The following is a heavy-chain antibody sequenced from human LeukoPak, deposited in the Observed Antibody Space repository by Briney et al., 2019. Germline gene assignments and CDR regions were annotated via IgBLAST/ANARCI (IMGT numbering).Heavy chain of an antibody. D-gene: IGHD1-1*01. J-gene: IGHJ5*02. CDR3: ARVGSDWNDVRYNWFDP. Sequence: SETLSLTCAVYGGSFSGYSWSWIRQPPGKGLEWIGYIFQSGSTYYNPSLKSRVTISVDRSKNQFSLKLSSVTAADTAVYYCARVGSDWNDVRYNWFDPWGQGTLVTVSS. V-gene: IGHV4-30-2*01. CDR1: GGSFSGYS. CDR2: IFQSGST.